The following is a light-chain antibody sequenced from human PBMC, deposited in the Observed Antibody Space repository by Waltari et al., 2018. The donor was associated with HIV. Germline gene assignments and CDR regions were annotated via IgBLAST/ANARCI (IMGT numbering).Light chain of an antibody. J-gene: IGKJ4*01. CDR1: QSASSNH. CDR2: GAS. Sequence: IVLTQSPATLSLSPGERATLSCRASQSASSNHLAWYQQKPGQAGRLRSYGASSRATGIPDRFSGSGSETDFTLTISRQEPEDFAVYYCQQYGSSFLTFGGGTKVEIK. V-gene: IGKV3-20*01. CDR3: QQYGSSFLT.